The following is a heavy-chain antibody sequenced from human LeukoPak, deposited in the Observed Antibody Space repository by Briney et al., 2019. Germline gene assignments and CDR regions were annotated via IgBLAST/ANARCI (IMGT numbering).Heavy chain of an antibody. V-gene: IGHV3-11*01. D-gene: IGHD6-13*01. CDR1: GGSISSYY. CDR3: ARVGVSTYCSSHDAFDI. CDR2: ISSSGSTI. Sequence: LSLTSTVSGGSISSYYMSWIRQAPGEGLEWDSCISSSGSTIYYADSVKGRFTIAMDNAKNSLYLQMNSLRAEDTAVYYWARVGVSTYCSSHDAFDIWGQGTMVTVSS. J-gene: IGHJ3*02.